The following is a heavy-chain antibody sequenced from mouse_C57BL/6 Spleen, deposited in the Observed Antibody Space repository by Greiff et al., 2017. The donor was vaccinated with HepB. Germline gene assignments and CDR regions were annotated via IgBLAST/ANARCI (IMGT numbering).Heavy chain of an antibody. D-gene: IGHD3-1*01. CDR2: INPSSGYT. J-gene: IGHJ2*01. Sequence: QVQLKQSGAELAKPGASVKLSCKASGYTFTSYWMHWVKQRPGQGLEWIGYINPSSGYTKYNQKFKDKATLTADKSSSTAYMQLSSLTYEDSAVYYGDRSERFSPAGCCGQGTTPSVSS. V-gene: IGHV1-7*01. CDR3: DRSERFSPAGC. CDR1: GYTFTSYW.